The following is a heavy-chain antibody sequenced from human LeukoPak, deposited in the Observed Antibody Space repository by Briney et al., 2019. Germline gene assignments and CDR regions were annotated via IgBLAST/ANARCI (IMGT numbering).Heavy chain of an antibody. CDR1: GASISGSGYY. CDR3: ARLPTVTMNYYYEYMDV. CDR2: IYYSGST. Sequence: SETLSLTCAVSGASISGSGYYWGWIRQPPGKGLEWIGNIYYSGSTYYNASLQSRVTISIDMSKNEFSLRLNSVTAADTAMYYCARLPTVTMNYYYEYMDVWGKGTTVTVSS. V-gene: IGHV4-39*01. D-gene: IGHD4-17*01. J-gene: IGHJ6*03.